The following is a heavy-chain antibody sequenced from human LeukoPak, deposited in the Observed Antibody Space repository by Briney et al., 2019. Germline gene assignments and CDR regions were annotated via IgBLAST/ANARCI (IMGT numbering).Heavy chain of an antibody. Sequence: GGSLRLSCAASGFTFSSYWMHWVRHVPGKGLVWVSRINSDESSTSYADSVKGRFTISRDNAKNTLYLQMNSLRAEDTAVYYCARDGGSYGFDYWGQGTLVTVSS. J-gene: IGHJ4*02. CDR3: ARDGGSYGFDY. V-gene: IGHV3-74*01. CDR1: GFTFSSYW. CDR2: INSDESST. D-gene: IGHD1-26*01.